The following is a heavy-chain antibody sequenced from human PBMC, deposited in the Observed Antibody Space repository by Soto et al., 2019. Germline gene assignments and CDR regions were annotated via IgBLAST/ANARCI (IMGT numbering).Heavy chain of an antibody. Sequence: GGSLRLSCAASGFTFSTYTMSWVRQPPGKGLEWVSVIYSGGTTYYADSVKGRFTISRDNSKNTLYLQMNSLRAEDTAVYYCARGATTWDLDYWGQGTLVTVSS. D-gene: IGHD1-26*01. J-gene: IGHJ4*02. CDR1: GFTFSTYT. CDR2: IYSGGTT. V-gene: IGHV3-53*01. CDR3: ARGATTWDLDY.